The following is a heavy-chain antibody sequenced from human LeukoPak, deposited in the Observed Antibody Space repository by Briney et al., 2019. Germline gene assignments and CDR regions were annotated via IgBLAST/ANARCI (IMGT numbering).Heavy chain of an antibody. J-gene: IGHJ4*02. CDR3: AKYSHDSSGSYDY. CDR1: GFAFSHYW. Sequence: GGSLRLSCAASGFAFSHYWMSCVRQAPGKGLEWVSAISGSDGTYYADSMKGRFTISRDNSKNTLYLQMNSLRAEDTAVYYCAKYSHDSSGSYDYWGQGTLVTVSS. CDR2: ISGSDGT. D-gene: IGHD3-22*01. V-gene: IGHV3-23*01.